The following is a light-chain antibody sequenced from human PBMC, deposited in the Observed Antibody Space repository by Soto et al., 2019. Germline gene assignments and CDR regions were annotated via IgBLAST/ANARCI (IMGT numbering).Light chain of an antibody. CDR2: DVS. CDR3: CSYAGSYTHYV. J-gene: IGLJ1*01. V-gene: IGLV2-11*01. CDR1: SSDVGSYNY. Sequence: QSALTQPRSVSGSPGQSVTISCTGTSSDVGSYNYVSWYQQHPGKAPKLMIYDVSKRPSGVTDRFSGSKSGNTASLTISGLQAEDEADYYCCSYAGSYTHYVFGTGTKLTVL.